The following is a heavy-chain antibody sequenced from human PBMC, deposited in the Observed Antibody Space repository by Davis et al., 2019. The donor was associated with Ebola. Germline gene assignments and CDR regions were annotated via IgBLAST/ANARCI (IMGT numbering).Heavy chain of an antibody. CDR1: GGSISSYY. CDR2: IYYSGST. J-gene: IGHJ6*02. D-gene: IGHD3-3*01. CDR3: ARALYDFWSGQPSYGMDV. Sequence: SETLSLTCTVSGGSISSYYWSWIRQPPGKGLEWIGYIYYSGSTNYNPSLKSRVTISVDTSKNQFSLKLSSVTAADTAVYYCARALYDFWSGQPSYGMDVWGQGTTVTVSS. V-gene: IGHV4-59*01.